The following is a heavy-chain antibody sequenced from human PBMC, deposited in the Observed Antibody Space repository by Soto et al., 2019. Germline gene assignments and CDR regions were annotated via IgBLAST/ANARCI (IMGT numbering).Heavy chain of an antibody. D-gene: IGHD6-6*01. CDR1: GYTFTSYG. Sequence: GASVKVSCKASGYTFTSYGISWVRQAPGQGLERMGWISAYNGNTNYAQKLQGRVTMTTDTSTSTAYMELRSLRSDDTAVYYCARDPPRIAARPVAIDYWGQGTLVTVSS. J-gene: IGHJ4*02. CDR2: ISAYNGNT. V-gene: IGHV1-18*01. CDR3: ARDPPRIAARPVAIDY.